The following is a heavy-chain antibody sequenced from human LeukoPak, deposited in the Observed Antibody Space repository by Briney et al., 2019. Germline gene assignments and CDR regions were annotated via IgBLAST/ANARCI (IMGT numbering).Heavy chain of an antibody. D-gene: IGHD3/OR15-3a*01. CDR1: GGSISSSSYY. V-gene: IGHV4-39*07. CDR2: IYYSGST. CDR3: ARLDFSHDAFDI. J-gene: IGHJ3*02. Sequence: SETLSLTCTVSGGSISSSSYYWGWIRQPPGKGLEWIGSIYYSGSTYYDPSLKSRVTISVDTSKNQFSLKLSSVTAADTAVYYCARLDFSHDAFDIWGQGTMVTVSS.